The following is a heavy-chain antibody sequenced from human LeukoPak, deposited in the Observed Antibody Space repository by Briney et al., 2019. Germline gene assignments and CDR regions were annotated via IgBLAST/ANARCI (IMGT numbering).Heavy chain of an antibody. CDR2: TSSDGSLE. CDR1: GFNFSNYA. Sequence: GGSLRLSCEGSGFNFSNYATNWVRQPPGKGTEWVSVTSSDGSLEFYVDSVNGRFSISRDNSKNTLYLQMNRLRAEDTAIYYCVKDIWFGDGFDSWGRGTLVTVSS. D-gene: IGHD3-10*01. CDR3: VKDIWFGDGFDS. J-gene: IGHJ4*02. V-gene: IGHV3-30*18.